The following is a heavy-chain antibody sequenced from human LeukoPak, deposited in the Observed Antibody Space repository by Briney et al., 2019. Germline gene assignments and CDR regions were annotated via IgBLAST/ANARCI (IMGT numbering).Heavy chain of an antibody. D-gene: IGHD3-10*01. CDR2: IYYSGST. CDR1: GGSISSYY. Sequence: SETLSLTCTVSGGSISSYYWSWIRQPPGKGLEWIGYIYYSGSTNYNPSLKSRVTISVDTSKNQFSLKVSSVTAADTAVYYCARRELLSTPDAFDIWGQGTMVTVSS. V-gene: IGHV4-59*08. CDR3: ARRELLSTPDAFDI. J-gene: IGHJ3*02.